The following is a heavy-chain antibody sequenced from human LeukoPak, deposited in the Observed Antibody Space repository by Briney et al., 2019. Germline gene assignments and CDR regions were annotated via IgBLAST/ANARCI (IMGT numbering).Heavy chain of an antibody. Sequence: GGSLRLSCAASGFTFSKYGMHWVRQAPGKGLEWLTFIQYDGNNKYYSDSVKGRFTISRDNSKNTLFLQMNSLRAEDTAVYYCAKDKSMVRELDYWGQGTLVTVSS. CDR1: GFTFSKYG. D-gene: IGHD3-10*01. J-gene: IGHJ4*02. CDR3: AKDKSMVRELDY. V-gene: IGHV3-30*02. CDR2: IQYDGNNK.